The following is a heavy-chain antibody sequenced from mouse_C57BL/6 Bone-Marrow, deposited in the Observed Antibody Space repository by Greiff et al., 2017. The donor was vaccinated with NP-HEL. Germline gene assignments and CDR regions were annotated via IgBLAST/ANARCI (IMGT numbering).Heavy chain of an antibody. V-gene: IGHV5-15*01. CDR1: GFTFSDYG. Sequence: EVQLVESGGGLVQPGGSLKLSCAASGFTFSDYGMAWVRQAPRKGPEWVAFISNLAYSIYYADTVTGRFTISRENAKNTLNMEMSSLRAEDTAMYYCERHYYGSLDYWGQGTTLTVSS. CDR3: ERHYYGSLDY. CDR2: ISNLAYSI. D-gene: IGHD1-1*01. J-gene: IGHJ2*01.